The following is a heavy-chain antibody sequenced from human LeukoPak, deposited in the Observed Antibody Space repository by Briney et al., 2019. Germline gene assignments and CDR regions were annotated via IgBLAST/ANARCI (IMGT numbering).Heavy chain of an antibody. D-gene: IGHD7-27*01. J-gene: IGHJ5*02. CDR3: TRGHWGLQS. CDR1: GASVTDYY. V-gene: IGHV4-59*02. CDR2: IHHSGNS. Sequence: SETLSLTCTVSGASVTDYYWSWIRQSPGKGLEWISCIHHSGNSDYNPSLRSRVTTSLDTSKNQFSLNLISVTAADTAVYYCTRGHWGLQSWSQGTLVTVSS.